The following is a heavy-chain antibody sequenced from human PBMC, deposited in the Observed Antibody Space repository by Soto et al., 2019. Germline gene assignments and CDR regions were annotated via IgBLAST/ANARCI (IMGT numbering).Heavy chain of an antibody. CDR2: IYYSGST. Sequence: SETLSLTCTVSGGSISSYYWSWIRQPPGKGLEWIGYIYYSGSTNYNPSLKSRVTISVDTSKNQFSLKLSSVTAADTAVYYCARDLYYNWFDPWGQGTLVTVSS. CDR3: ARDLYYNWFDP. CDR1: GGSISSYY. D-gene: IGHD2-21*01. J-gene: IGHJ5*02. V-gene: IGHV4-59*01.